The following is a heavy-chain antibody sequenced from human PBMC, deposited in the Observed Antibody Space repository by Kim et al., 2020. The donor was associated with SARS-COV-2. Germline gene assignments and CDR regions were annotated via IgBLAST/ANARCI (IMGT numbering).Heavy chain of an antibody. V-gene: IGHV3-48*02. Sequence: GGSLRLSCAVSGLTFSTTDMHWVRQAPGKGLEWIVYISRSGSAIVYADSVKGRFTISRDEAKNSIFLQMNSLRDGDTAVYYCARDRTAFDYWGQGTLVTVSS. CDR3: ARDRTAFDY. J-gene: IGHJ4*02. D-gene: IGHD1-1*01. CDR2: ISRSGSAI. CDR1: GLTFSTTD.